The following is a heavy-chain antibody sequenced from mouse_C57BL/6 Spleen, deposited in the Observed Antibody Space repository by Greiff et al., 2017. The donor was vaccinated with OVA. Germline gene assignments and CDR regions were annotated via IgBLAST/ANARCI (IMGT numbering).Heavy chain of an antibody. V-gene: IGHV1-69*01. J-gene: IGHJ2*01. CDR2: IDPSDSYT. Sequence: QVQLQQPGAELVMPGASVKLSCKASGYTFTSYWMHWVKQRPGQGLEWIGEIDPSDSYTNYNQKFKGKSTLTVDKSSSTAYMQLSSLTSEDSAVYNCARFRCSSPFDYWGQGTTLTVSS. CDR3: ARFRCSSPFDY. D-gene: IGHD1-1*01. CDR1: GYTFTSYW.